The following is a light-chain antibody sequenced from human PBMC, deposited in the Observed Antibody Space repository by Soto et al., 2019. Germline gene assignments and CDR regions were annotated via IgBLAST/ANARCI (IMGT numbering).Light chain of an antibody. V-gene: IGLV2-14*03. CDR1: SSDIGSFTF. CDR2: DVN. CDR3: SSYTSSSTQV. J-gene: IGLJ1*01. Sequence: QSALTQPASVSGSPGQSITISCTGTSSDIGSFTFVSWYQHHPGKVPKLLIFDVNSRPSGVSDRFSGSKSGNTASLTISGLQAEDEGDYYCSSYTSSSTQVFGSGTKLTVL.